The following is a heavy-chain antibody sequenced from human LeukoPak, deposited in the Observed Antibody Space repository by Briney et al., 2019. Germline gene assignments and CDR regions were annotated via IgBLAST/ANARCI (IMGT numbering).Heavy chain of an antibody. CDR3: ASLAHDYVWGSYPY. CDR2: INHSGST. V-gene: IGHV4-34*01. Sequence: SETLSLTCAVYGGSFSGYYWSWIRQPPGKGLEWIGEINHSGSTNYNPFLKSRVTISVDTSKNQFSLKLSSVTAADTAVYYCASLAHDYVWGSYPYWGQGTLVTVSS. D-gene: IGHD3-16*02. CDR1: GGSFSGYY. J-gene: IGHJ4*02.